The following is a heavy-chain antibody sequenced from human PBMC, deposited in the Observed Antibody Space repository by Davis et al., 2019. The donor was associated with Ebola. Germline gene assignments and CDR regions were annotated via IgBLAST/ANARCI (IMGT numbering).Heavy chain of an antibody. CDR3: AGEQGGVYYYYGMDV. CDR2: INAGNGNT. Sequence: AASVKVSCKASGYTFTSYAMHWVRQAPGQRLEWMGWINAGNGNTKYSQKFQGRVTITRDTSASTAYMELSSLRSEDTAVYYCAGEQGGVYYYYGMDVWGQGTTVTVS. CDR1: GYTFTSYA. J-gene: IGHJ6*02. V-gene: IGHV1-3*01.